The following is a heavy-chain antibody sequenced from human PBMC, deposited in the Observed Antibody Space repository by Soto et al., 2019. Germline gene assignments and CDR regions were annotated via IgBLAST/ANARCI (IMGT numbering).Heavy chain of an antibody. CDR1: GFTFDDYV. CDR3: ARGDYYNTSGPFSDAFDI. J-gene: IGHJ3*02. V-gene: IGHV3-9*01. D-gene: IGHD3-22*01. Sequence: PGGSLRLSCAASGFTFDDYVMHWVRQAPGKGLEWVSGISWNSVSIAYADSVKGRFTISRDNAKNSLYLQMSSLGVEDTAVYYCARGDYYNTSGPFSDAFDIWGQGTMVTVSS. CDR2: ISWNSVSI.